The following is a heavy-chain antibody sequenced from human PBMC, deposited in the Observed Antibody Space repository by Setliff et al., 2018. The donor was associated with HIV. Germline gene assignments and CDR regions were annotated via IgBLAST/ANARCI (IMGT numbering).Heavy chain of an antibody. CDR1: GHPFSNYD. J-gene: IGHJ6*04. Sequence: ASVKVSCKTSGHPFSNYDIIWVRRATGQGLEWMGWMNPNSGATGYAQKFKDRFIMTRDTSISTAYMELSSLTSEDTAVYYCASGKGVRGVIIRGGLDVGGKGTTVTVSS. CDR2: MNPNSGAT. CDR3: ASGKGVRGVIIRGGLDV. D-gene: IGHD3-10*01. V-gene: IGHV1-8*01.